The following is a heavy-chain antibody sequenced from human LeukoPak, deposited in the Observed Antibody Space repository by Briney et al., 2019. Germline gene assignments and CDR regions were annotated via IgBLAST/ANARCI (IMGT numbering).Heavy chain of an antibody. Sequence: ASVKVSCKASGYTFTGYYMHWVRQAPGQGLEWMGWINPNSGGTNYAQKFRGRVTMTRDTSISTAYMELSRLRSDDTAVYYCARDLRRLAARPSPRVLKVGLDYWGQGTLVTVSS. D-gene: IGHD6-6*01. CDR3: ARDLRRLAARPSPRVLKVGLDY. V-gene: IGHV1-2*02. CDR1: GYTFTGYY. J-gene: IGHJ4*02. CDR2: INPNSGGT.